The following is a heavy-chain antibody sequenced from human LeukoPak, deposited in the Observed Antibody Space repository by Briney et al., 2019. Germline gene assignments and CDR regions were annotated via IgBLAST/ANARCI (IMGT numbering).Heavy chain of an antibody. V-gene: IGHV3-66*01. D-gene: IGHD6-19*01. CDR1: GFTFSSYS. CDR2: IYSGGST. J-gene: IGHJ4*02. Sequence: GGSLRLSCAASGFTFSSYSMNWVRQAPGKGLEWVSVIYSGGSTYYADSVKGRFTISRDNSKNTLYLQMNSLRAEDTAVYYCAAGYSSGWLDYWGQGTLVTVSS. CDR3: AAGYSSGWLDY.